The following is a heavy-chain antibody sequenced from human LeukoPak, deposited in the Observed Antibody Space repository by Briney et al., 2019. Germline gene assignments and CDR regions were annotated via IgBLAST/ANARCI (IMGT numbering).Heavy chain of an antibody. D-gene: IGHD3-22*01. Sequence: SETLSLTCTVSGGSISSYYWSWIRQPPGKGLKWIGYIYYSGSTNYNPSLKSRVTISVDTSKNQFSLKLSSVTAADTAVYYCARFPNYYDSSGSLEYWGQGTLVTVSS. CDR3: ARFPNYYDSSGSLEY. J-gene: IGHJ4*02. CDR2: IYYSGST. V-gene: IGHV4-59*01. CDR1: GGSISSYY.